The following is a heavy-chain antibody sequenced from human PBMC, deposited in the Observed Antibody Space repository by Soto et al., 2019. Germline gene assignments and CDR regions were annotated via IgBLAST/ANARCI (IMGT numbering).Heavy chain of an antibody. Sequence: ASVKVSCKTSGYIFTGYFIHWVRQTPGQGLQWVGRITPNSGDTKYGQTFQGRVTFTRDTSTSTAYMELSGLRSDDTALYYCVRRGYGSNSLEFWGQGTLVTVSS. J-gene: IGHJ4*03. CDR2: ITPNSGDT. CDR1: GYIFTGYF. D-gene: IGHD4-17*01. V-gene: IGHV1-2*06. CDR3: VRRGYGSNSLEF.